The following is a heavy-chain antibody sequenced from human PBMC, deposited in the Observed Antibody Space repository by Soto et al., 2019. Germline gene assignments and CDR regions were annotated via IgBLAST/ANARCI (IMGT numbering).Heavy chain of an antibody. CDR1: GGTFSSYA. V-gene: IGHV1-69*01. CDR2: IIPIFGTA. D-gene: IGHD2-21*02. CDR3: ARDAPVSDYYQSYWYFDL. J-gene: IGHJ2*01. Sequence: QVQLVQSGAEVKKPGSSVKVSCKASGGTFSSYAISWVRQAPGQGLEWMGGIIPIFGTANYAQKFQGRVTITADESTSTAYMELSSLRSEDTAVYYCARDAPVSDYYQSYWYFDLWGRGTLVTVSS.